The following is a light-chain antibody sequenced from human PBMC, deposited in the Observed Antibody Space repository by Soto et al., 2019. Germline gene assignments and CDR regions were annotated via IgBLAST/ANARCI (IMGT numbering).Light chain of an antibody. V-gene: IGKV1-17*01. J-gene: IGKJ1*01. Sequence: DIQMTHSPSSLSASVGDRVTMTFRASQAIRNDLAWYQQKPGRAPKRLIYGSSSLQSGVPSRFSGSGSGTEFTLTISSLQPEDFATYYCLQHNVFPRTFGQGTKVDIK. CDR1: QAIRND. CDR2: GSS. CDR3: LQHNVFPRT.